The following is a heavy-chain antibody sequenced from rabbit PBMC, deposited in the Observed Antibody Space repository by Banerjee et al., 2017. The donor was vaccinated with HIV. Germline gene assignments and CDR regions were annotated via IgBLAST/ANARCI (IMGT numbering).Heavy chain of an antibody. CDR1: GLDFSSSYW. CDR2: IGTGAGGT. V-gene: IGHV1S45*01. D-gene: IGHD4-2*01. CDR3: ARGDAGSSWGLDL. Sequence: QEQLEESGGDLVKPVGTLTLTCTASGLDFSSSYWICWVRQAPGRGLEWIACIGTGAGGTWYASWAKGRFTISKTSSTTVTLQMTSLTGADTATYFCARGDAGSSWGLDLWGQGTLVTVS. J-gene: IGHJ3*01.